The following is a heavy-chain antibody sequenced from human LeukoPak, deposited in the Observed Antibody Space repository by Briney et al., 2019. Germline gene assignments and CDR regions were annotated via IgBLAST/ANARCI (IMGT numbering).Heavy chain of an antibody. V-gene: IGHV3-33*01. Sequence: GRSLRLSCAASGFTFSNYGMHWVRQAPGTGLEWVAVIWYDGSDKYHADSVKGRFTISRDNSKNTLYLQMNSLRVEDTAVYYCARPVVLGAYLRGAYYFDSWGQGTLVTVSS. CDR3: ARPVVLGAYLRGAYYFDS. CDR2: IWYDGSDK. CDR1: GFTFSNYG. J-gene: IGHJ4*02. D-gene: IGHD3-16*01.